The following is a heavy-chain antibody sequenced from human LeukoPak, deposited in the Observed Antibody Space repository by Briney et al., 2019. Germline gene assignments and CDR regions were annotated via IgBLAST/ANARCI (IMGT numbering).Heavy chain of an antibody. V-gene: IGHV3-23*01. D-gene: IGHD3-22*01. Sequence: PGGSLRLSCAASGFTFSSYAMSWVRQAPGKGLEWVSAISGSGGSTYYADSVKGRFTISRDNSKNTLYLQMNSLRAEDTAVYYCAKDRFRGLLRAYNWFDPWGQGTLVTVSS. CDR3: AKDRFRGLLRAYNWFDP. J-gene: IGHJ5*02. CDR1: GFTFSSYA. CDR2: ISGSGGST.